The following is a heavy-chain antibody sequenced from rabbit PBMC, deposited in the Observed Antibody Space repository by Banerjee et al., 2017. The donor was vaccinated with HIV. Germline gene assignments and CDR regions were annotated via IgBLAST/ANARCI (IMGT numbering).Heavy chain of an antibody. CDR1: GFSFSSGYD. CDR3: ARDLAGVIGWNFGL. V-gene: IGHV1S40*01. Sequence: QSLEESGGDLVKPGASLTLTCPASGFSFSSGYDMCWVRPAPGKGLEWIGYIYAGSSGSPQYANWAKGRFTISKTSSTAVTLQMTSLTAADTATYFCARDLAGVIGWNFGLWGPGTLVTVS. D-gene: IGHD4-1*01. J-gene: IGHJ4*01. CDR2: IYAGSSGSP.